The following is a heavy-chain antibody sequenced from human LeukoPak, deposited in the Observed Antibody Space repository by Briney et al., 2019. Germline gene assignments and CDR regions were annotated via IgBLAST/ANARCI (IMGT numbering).Heavy chain of an antibody. CDR1: GFTFSSYD. CDR2: IGTAADT. CDR3: ARGSRAVRWYFDL. Sequence: GGSLRLSCAASGFTFSSYDMHWVRQATGEGLEWVSAIGTAADTYYSGSVKGRLTISRDNAKDSSYLQMNNLKAEDTAVYYCARGSRAVRWYFDLWGRGTLVTVSS. D-gene: IGHD6-19*01. J-gene: IGHJ2*01. V-gene: IGHV3-13*01.